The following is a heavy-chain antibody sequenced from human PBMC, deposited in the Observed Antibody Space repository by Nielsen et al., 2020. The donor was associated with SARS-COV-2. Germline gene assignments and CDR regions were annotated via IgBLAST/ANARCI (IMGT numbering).Heavy chain of an antibody. Sequence: ASVKVSCKASGYTFTSYGISWVRQAPGQGLEWMGWISAYNGNTNYAQKLQGRVTMTTDTSTSTAYMELRSLRSDDTAVYYCARVVPAAFVSGLWGFTITTIDYWGQGTLVTVSS. CDR1: GYTFTSYG. J-gene: IGHJ4*02. V-gene: IGHV1-18*01. D-gene: IGHD2-2*01. CDR3: ARVVPAAFVSGLWGFTITTIDY. CDR2: ISAYNGNT.